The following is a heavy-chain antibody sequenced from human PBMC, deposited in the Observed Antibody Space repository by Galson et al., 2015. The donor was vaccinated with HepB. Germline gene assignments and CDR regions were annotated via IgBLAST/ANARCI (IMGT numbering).Heavy chain of an antibody. J-gene: IGHJ2*01. CDR1: GYTFSSFG. Sequence: QSGAEVKKPGEFLKISCKASGYTFSSFGMSWVRQAPGQGLEWLGWISCYNGNRNYAQKFQGRVTVTTDTSTSTAYMELRSLRSDDTAMYYCARDRRRYDFWSAYQEWYFDLWGRGTLVTVSS. CDR3: ARDRRRYDFWSAYQEWYFDL. V-gene: IGHV1-18*01. D-gene: IGHD3-3*01. CDR2: ISCYNGNR.